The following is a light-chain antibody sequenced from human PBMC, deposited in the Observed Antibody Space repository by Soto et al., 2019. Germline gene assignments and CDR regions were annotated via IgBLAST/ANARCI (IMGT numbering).Light chain of an antibody. Sequence: QSGLPQPASMSGSPGQSITISCTGTSSGVGGYNYVSWYQQHPGKAPKLMIYEVTNRPSGVSNRFSGSKSGNTASLTISGLQAEDEADYYCSSYSNNSSLPFVFGNGTKVTLL. V-gene: IGLV2-14*01. CDR3: SSYSNNSSLPFV. J-gene: IGLJ1*01. CDR1: SSGVGGYNY. CDR2: EVT.